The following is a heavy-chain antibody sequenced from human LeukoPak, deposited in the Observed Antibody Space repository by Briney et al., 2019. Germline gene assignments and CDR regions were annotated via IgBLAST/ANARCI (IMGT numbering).Heavy chain of an antibody. V-gene: IGHV3-21*01. CDR2: ISGSSSYI. D-gene: IGHD2-15*01. J-gene: IGHJ4*02. Sequence: GGSLRLSCAASGFTFSSYSMNWVRQAPGKGLEWVSSISGSSSYIYYADSVKGRFTISRDNAKNSLYLQMNSLRAEDTAVYYCARDGVVDIVVVVAATFLDYWGQGTLVTVSS. CDR1: GFTFSSYS. CDR3: ARDGVVDIVVVVAATFLDY.